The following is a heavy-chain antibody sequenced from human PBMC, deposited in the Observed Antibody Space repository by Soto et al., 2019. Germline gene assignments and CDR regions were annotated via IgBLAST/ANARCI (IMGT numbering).Heavy chain of an antibody. V-gene: IGHV3-30*18. CDR2: ISYDGSNK. CDR3: AKDRDSSGWYYPDY. J-gene: IGHJ4*02. Sequence: GGSLRLSCAASGFTFSSYGMHWVRQAPGKGLEWVAVISYDGSNKYYADSVKGRFTISRDNSKNTLYLQMNSLRAEDTAVYYCAKDRDSSGWYYPDYWGQGTLVTVSS. D-gene: IGHD6-19*01. CDR1: GFTFSSYG.